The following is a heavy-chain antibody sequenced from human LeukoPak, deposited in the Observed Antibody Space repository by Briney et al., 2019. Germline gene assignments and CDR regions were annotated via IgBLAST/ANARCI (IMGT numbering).Heavy chain of an antibody. Sequence: PGGSLRLSCAASGFTFSSYDMHWVRQATGKGLEWVSAIGTAGDTYYPGSVKGRFTISRENAKNSLYLQMNSLRAGDTAVYYCARALYSSSHENWFDPWGQGTLVTVSS. J-gene: IGHJ5*02. CDR3: ARALYSSSHENWFDP. CDR1: GFTFSSYD. CDR2: IGTAGDT. D-gene: IGHD6-6*01. V-gene: IGHV3-13*01.